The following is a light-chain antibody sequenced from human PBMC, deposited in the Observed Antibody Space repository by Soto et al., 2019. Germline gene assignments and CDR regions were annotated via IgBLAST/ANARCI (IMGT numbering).Light chain of an antibody. CDR2: EVS. J-gene: IGLJ2*01. V-gene: IGLV2-8*01. Sequence: QSALTQPPSASGSPGQSVTISCTGTSGNIGGYNYVSWFQQHPAKAPKLMIYEVSKRPSGVPDRFSGSKSGNTASLTVSGLQAEDEADYYCSSYGGSNNLLFGGGTQLTVL. CDR1: SGNIGGYNY. CDR3: SSYGGSNNLL.